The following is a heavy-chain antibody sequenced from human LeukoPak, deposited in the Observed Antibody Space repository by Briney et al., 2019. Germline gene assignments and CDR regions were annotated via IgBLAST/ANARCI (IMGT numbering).Heavy chain of an antibody. CDR1: GFYFRDHW. V-gene: IGHV3-7*03. D-gene: IGHD6-19*01. Sequence: PGGSLRLSCAASGFYFRDHWMDWVRQAPGKELEWVGHIKTDGSETYYLDSLKGRISISRDNTNNALYLQMNSLRVEDTAVYYCVKNDGWFHLAQWGQGTLVTVSS. CDR3: VKNDGWFHLAQ. J-gene: IGHJ4*02. CDR2: IKTDGSET.